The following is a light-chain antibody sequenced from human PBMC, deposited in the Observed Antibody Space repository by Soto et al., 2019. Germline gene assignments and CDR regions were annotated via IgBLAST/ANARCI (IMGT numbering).Light chain of an antibody. Sequence: QSVLTQPASVSGSPGQSITISCTGTSSDVGGYNYVSWYQQHPDKAPKLMIYEVSNRPSGVSNRFSGSKSGSTASLTISGLQAEDEADYYCSSYTSSNTLVFGTGTKVTVL. CDR1: SSDVGGYNY. CDR3: SSYTSSNTLV. V-gene: IGLV2-14*01. J-gene: IGLJ1*01. CDR2: EVS.